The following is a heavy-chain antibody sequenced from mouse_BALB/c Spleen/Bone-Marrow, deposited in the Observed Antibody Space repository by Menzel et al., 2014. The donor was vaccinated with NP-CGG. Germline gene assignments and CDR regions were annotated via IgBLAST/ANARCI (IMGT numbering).Heavy chain of an antibody. CDR3: TRLAAFDY. Sequence: SGAELAKPGASVKMSCKASGYSFTSYWMHWVKQRPGQGLEWIGAIYPGNSDISYNQKLKAKAKLTAVTSDSTAYMELSSLANEDSAVYYCTRLAAFDYWGQGTTLTVSS. D-gene: IGHD3-3*01. J-gene: IGHJ2*01. V-gene: IGHV1-5*01. CDR1: GYSFTSYW. CDR2: IYPGNSDI.